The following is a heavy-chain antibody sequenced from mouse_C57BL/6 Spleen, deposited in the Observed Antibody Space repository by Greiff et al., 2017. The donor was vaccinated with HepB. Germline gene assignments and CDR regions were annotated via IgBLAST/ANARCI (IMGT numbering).Heavy chain of an antibody. CDR2: INPNNGGT. V-gene: IGHV1-26*01. Sequence: EVQLQQSGPELVKPGASVKISCKASGYTFTDYYMNWVKQSHGKSLEWIGDINPNNGGTSYNQKFKGKATLTVDKSSSTAYMELRSLTSEDSAVYYCARGDEDYDVNYFDYWGQGTTLTVSS. J-gene: IGHJ2*01. D-gene: IGHD2-4*01. CDR1: GYTFTDYY. CDR3: ARGDEDYDVNYFDY.